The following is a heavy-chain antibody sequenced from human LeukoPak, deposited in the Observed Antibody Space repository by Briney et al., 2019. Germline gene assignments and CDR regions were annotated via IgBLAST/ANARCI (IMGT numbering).Heavy chain of an antibody. D-gene: IGHD3-22*01. Sequence: GGSLRLSCAASGFTFSSYAMHWVRQAPGKGLEWVAVISYDGSNKYYADSVKGRFTISRDNSKNTLYLQMNSLRAEDTAVYYCAREASMIVVVITLHFDYWGQGTLVTVSS. J-gene: IGHJ4*02. CDR1: GFTFSSYA. V-gene: IGHV3-30*04. CDR3: AREASMIVVVITLHFDY. CDR2: ISYDGSNK.